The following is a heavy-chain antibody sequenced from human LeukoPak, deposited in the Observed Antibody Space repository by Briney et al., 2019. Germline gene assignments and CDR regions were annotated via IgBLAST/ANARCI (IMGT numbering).Heavy chain of an antibody. CDR2: ISYDGSNK. D-gene: IGHD3-22*01. CDR1: GFTFSSYA. CDR3: ASGDYDSSGYFTYFDY. J-gene: IGHJ4*02. Sequence: GRSLRLSCAVSGFTFSSYAMHWVRQAPGKGLEWVAVISYDGSNKYYADSVKGRFTISRDNSKNTLYLQMNSLRAEDTAVYYCASGDYDSSGYFTYFDYWGQGTLVTVSS. V-gene: IGHV3-30*04.